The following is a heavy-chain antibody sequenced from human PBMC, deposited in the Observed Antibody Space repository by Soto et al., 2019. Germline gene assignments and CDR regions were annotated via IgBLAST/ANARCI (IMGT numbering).Heavy chain of an antibody. Sequence: PSETLSLTCAVYGGSFSGYYWSWIRQPPGKGLEWIGEINHSGSTNYNPSLKSRVTISVDTSKNQFSLKLSSVTAADTAVYYCARFGPPVGATNYYYYGMAVWGQGTTVTVSS. CDR1: GGSFSGYY. CDR2: INHSGST. CDR3: ARFGPPVGATNYYYYGMAV. J-gene: IGHJ6*02. V-gene: IGHV4-34*01. D-gene: IGHD1-26*01.